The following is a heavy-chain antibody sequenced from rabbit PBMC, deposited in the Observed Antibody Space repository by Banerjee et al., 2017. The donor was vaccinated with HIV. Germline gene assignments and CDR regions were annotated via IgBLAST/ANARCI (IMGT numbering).Heavy chain of an antibody. CDR2: INTSSGST. V-gene: IGHV1S45*01. CDR1: GLDFSSSYY. D-gene: IGHD2-1*01. Sequence: QEQLEESGGGLVKPGGSLTLTCKASGLDFSSSYYMCWVRQAPGKGLEWIACINTSSGSTVYATWAKGRFTISKASSTTVTLQMTSLTAADTATYFCARYVDYDGGDAAYNLWGQGTLVTVS. CDR3: ARYVDYDGGDAAYNL. J-gene: IGHJ4*01.